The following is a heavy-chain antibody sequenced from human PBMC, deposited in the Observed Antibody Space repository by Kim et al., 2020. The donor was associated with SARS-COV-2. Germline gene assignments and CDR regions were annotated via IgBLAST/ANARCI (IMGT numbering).Heavy chain of an antibody. V-gene: IGHV4-34*01. J-gene: IGHJ3*02. D-gene: IGHD6-13*01. CDR3: ARGSAAAFSNDAFDI. Sequence: PSLKSRVTISVGPSKNQFSLKLSSVPAADTAVYYCARGSAAAFSNDAFDIWGQGTMVTVSS.